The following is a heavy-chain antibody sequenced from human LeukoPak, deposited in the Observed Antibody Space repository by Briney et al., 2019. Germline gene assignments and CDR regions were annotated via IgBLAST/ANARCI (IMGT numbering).Heavy chain of an antibody. Sequence: GASVKVSCKASGYTFTGYYMHWVRQAPGQGLEWMGWINPNSGGTNYAQKFQGRVTMTRDTSISTAYMELSSLRSEDTAVYYCAREDGQWFSFDPWGQGTLVTVSS. CDR2: INPNSGGT. J-gene: IGHJ5*02. D-gene: IGHD3-22*01. CDR3: AREDGQWFSFDP. V-gene: IGHV1-2*02. CDR1: GYTFTGYY.